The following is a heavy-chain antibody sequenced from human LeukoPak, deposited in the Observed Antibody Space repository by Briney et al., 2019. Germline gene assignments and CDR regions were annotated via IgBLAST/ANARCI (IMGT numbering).Heavy chain of an antibody. Sequence: GESLKISCEGSGYSFTSYWIGWVRQMPGKGLEWMGIIYPGDSDTRYSPSFQGQVTISADKSISTAYLQWSSLKASDTAMYYCARHARFNYYYMDVWGKGTTVTVSS. D-gene: IGHD3-16*01. CDR3: ARHARFNYYYMDV. CDR2: IYPGDSDT. CDR1: GYSFTSYW. J-gene: IGHJ6*03. V-gene: IGHV5-51*01.